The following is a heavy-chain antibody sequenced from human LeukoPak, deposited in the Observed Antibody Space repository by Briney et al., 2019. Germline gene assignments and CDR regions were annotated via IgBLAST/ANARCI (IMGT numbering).Heavy chain of an antibody. Sequence: EESLKISCKGSGYRITTYWIGWVRQMPGKGLEWMGIIYPGDSDNRYSLSFQVHVTISTDKSLSTPYLRSRSATASATAFYSSARHWDSRDVVVPATGVFDIWGQGTMVTVSS. CDR3: ARHWDSRDVVVPATGVFDI. D-gene: IGHD2-15*01. CDR1: GYRITTYW. CDR2: IYPGDSDN. V-gene: IGHV5-51*01. J-gene: IGHJ3*02.